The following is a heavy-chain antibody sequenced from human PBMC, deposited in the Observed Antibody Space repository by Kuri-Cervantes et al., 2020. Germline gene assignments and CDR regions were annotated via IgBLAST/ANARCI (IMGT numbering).Heavy chain of an antibody. V-gene: IGHV3-9*01. CDR1: GFTFDDYA. D-gene: IGHD4-17*01. Sequence: SLKISCAASGFTFDDYAMHWVRQAPGKGLEWVSGISWNSGSIGYADSVKGRFTISRDNAKNSLYLQMNSLKTEDTAVYYCTTDRPIWHVTTVTTGYFDLWGRGTLVTVSS. J-gene: IGHJ2*01. CDR2: ISWNSGSI. CDR3: TTDRPIWHVTTVTTGYFDL.